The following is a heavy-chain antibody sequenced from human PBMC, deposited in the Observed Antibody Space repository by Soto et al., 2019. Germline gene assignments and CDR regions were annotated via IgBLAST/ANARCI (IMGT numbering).Heavy chain of an antibody. Sequence: SETLSLTCTVSGGSISSSSYYWGWIRQPPGKGLERIGTINYSGNTYSTPSLKSRVTISVDTSKHQFSLKLTSVTAADTVVYYCARLFRYYAVVVAHESYGLDVWGQGTTVTVSS. J-gene: IGHJ6*02. V-gene: IGHV4-39*01. D-gene: IGHD2-15*01. CDR1: GGSISSSSYY. CDR3: ARLFRYYAVVVAHESYGLDV. CDR2: INYSGNT.